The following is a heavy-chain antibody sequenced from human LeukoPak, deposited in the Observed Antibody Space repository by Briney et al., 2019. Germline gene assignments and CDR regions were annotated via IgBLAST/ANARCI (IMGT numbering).Heavy chain of an antibody. CDR1: GFTFHDYD. J-gene: IGHJ2*01. Sequence: GGSLRLSCAVSGFTFHDYDMSWVRQSPGKGLEWVSGINWNGDRTGYADSVKGRFTISRDNAKNTLYLQMNSLRVEDTAVYYCVRDSPSGFFDLWGRGTLVTVSS. CDR2: INWNGDRT. V-gene: IGHV3-20*04. CDR3: VRDSPSGFFDL. D-gene: IGHD6-19*01.